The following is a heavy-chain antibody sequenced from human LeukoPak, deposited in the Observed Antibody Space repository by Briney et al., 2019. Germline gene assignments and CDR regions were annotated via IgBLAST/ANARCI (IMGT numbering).Heavy chain of an antibody. V-gene: IGHV1-18*01. CDR3: ARDVYDFWSGCYTWYFDY. CDR2: ISAYNGNT. Sequence: ASVKVSCKATGYTSTSNGISWVRQATGQGLEWMVWISAYNGNTNYAQKLQGRVTMTTDTSTSTAYMELRSLRSDDTAVYYCARDVYDFWSGCYTWYFDYWGQGTLVTVSA. D-gene: IGHD3-3*01. J-gene: IGHJ4*02. CDR1: GYTSTSNG.